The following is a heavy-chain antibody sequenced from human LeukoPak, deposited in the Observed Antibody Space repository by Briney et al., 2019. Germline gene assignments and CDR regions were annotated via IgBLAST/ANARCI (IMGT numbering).Heavy chain of an antibody. D-gene: IGHD5-24*01. Sequence: GGSLRLSCAASGLTFSNYWMSWVRQAPGRGLEWVASIKQDGSDKYYVESVKGRFTISRDNAKDSLYLQMNSLSADDTALYYCARSSTRDGYRYFDYWGQGTLVTVSA. CDR1: GLTFSNYW. CDR3: ARSSTRDGYRYFDY. V-gene: IGHV3-7*04. CDR2: IKQDGSDK. J-gene: IGHJ4*02.